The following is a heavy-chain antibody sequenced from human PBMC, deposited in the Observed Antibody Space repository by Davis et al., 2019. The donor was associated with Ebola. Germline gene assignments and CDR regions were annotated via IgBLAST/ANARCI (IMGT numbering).Heavy chain of an antibody. V-gene: IGHV3-7*01. D-gene: IGHD2-15*01. J-gene: IGHJ4*02. CDR1: GFTFSSYG. CDR2: IKQDGSEK. CDR3: ARARYSDY. Sequence: GGSLRLSCAASGFTFSSYGMHWVRQAPGKGLEWVANIKQDGSEKNYADSVKGRFTISRDNAKNSLFLQLNSLRAEDTAIYYCARARYSDYWGQGTLVTVSS.